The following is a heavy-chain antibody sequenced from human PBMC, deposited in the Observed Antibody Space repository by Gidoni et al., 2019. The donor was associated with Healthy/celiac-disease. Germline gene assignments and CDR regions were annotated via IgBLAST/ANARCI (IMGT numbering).Heavy chain of an antibody. V-gene: IGHV3-23*01. J-gene: IGHJ2*01. CDR1: GFTFSSYA. CDR2: ISGSGGST. CDR3: AGGTTPSYWYFDL. Sequence: EVQLLESGGGLLQPGGSLRLSCAASGFTFSSYAMSLVRQAPGKGLEWVSAISGSGGSTYYADSVKGRFTISRDNSKNTLYLQMNSLRAEDTAVYYCAGGTTPSYWYFDLWGRGTLVTVSS. D-gene: IGHD4-17*01.